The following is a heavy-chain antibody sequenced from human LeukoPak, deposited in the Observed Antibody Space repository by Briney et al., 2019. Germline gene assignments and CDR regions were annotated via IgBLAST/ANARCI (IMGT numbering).Heavy chain of an antibody. CDR2: ISGSGGST. CDR1: GFTFSSYA. J-gene: IGHJ4*02. D-gene: IGHD4-17*01. Sequence: TGGSLRLSCAASGFTFSSYAMSWVRQAPGKGLEWVSAISGSGGSTYYADSVKGRFTISRDNSKNTLYLQMYSLRAEDTAVYYCAKAKYGDYEFDYWGQGTLVTVSS. CDR3: AKAKYGDYEFDY. V-gene: IGHV3-23*01.